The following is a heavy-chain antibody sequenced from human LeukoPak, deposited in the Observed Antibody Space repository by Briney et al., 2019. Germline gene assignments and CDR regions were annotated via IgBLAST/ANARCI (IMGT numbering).Heavy chain of an antibody. CDR2: INPNSGGT. CDR3: ARGPRFTVTLLL. V-gene: IGHV1-2*02. CDR1: GYTFTGYY. J-gene: IGHJ4*02. Sequence: ASVTASCKASGYTFTGYYIHWVRQAPGQGLEWMGWINPNSGGTNYAQKFQGRVTMTRDTSISTAYMELSRLRSDDTAVYYCARGPRFTVTLLLWGQGTLVTVSS. D-gene: IGHD4-17*01.